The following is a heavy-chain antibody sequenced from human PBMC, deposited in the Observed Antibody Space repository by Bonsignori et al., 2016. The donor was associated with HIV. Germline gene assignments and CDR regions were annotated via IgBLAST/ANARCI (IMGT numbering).Heavy chain of an antibody. Sequence: WIRQPPGKGLEWIGRIKSKPDGGTADYVAPLKDRFFISRDDSKNTVFLEMNSLKTEDTAVYYCTSWGDYYDASAYHPAFYYWGQGTLVTVSS. CDR2: IKSKPDGGTA. V-gene: IGHV3-15*01. D-gene: IGHD3-16*01. CDR3: TSWGDYYDASAYHPAFYY. J-gene: IGHJ4*02.